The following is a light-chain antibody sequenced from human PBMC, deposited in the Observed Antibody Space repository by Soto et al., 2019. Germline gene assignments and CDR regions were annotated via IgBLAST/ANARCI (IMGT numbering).Light chain of an antibody. CDR2: LAS. J-gene: IGKJ2*01. CDR1: QSLVHSNGYNY. V-gene: IGKV2-28*01. CDR3: VQALQAPLHT. Sequence: DIVMTQSPLSLPVTPGEPASISCRSSQSLVHSNGYNYLDWYLQKPGQSPKLLIYLASNRASGVPDRFSGSGSGTEFTLTISRVEAEDVEVYYWVQALQAPLHTFGQGTKLEMK.